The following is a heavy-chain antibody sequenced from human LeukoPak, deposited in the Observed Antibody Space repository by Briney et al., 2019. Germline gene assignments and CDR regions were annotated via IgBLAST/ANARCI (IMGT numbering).Heavy chain of an antibody. V-gene: IGHV3-23*01. Sequence: PGGSLRLSCAASGFTLSSYAMSWVRQAPGKGLEWVSAISGSGGSTYYADSVKGRFTISRDNSKNTLYLQMNSLRAEDTAVYYCAKHSGYSYGYYFDYWGQGTLVTVSS. CDR2: ISGSGGST. CDR3: AKHSGYSYGYYFDY. J-gene: IGHJ4*02. D-gene: IGHD5-18*01. CDR1: GFTLSSYA.